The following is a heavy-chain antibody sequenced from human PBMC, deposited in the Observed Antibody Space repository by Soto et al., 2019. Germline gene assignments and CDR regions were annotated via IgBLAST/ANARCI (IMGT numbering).Heavy chain of an antibody. CDR2: IWYDGSNK. Sequence: QVQLVESGGGVVQPGRSLRLSCAASGFTFSSYGMHWVRQAPGKGLEWVAVIWYDGSNKYYADSVKGRFTISRDNSKNTLYLQMNSLRAEDTAVYYCARDSGATTWYYYYYGMDVWGQGTTVTVSS. D-gene: IGHD1-26*01. V-gene: IGHV3-33*01. CDR1: GFTFSSYG. J-gene: IGHJ6*02. CDR3: ARDSGATTWYYYYYGMDV.